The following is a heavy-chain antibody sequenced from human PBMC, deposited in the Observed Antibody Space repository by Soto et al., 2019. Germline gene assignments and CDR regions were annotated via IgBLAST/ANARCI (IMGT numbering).Heavy chain of an antibody. Sequence: QVQLVQSGSELKKPGASVKVSCKASGYTFTSYAMNWVRQAPGQGLEWMGWINTNTGNPTYAQGFTGRFVFSLDTSVSTAYLQICSLKAEDTAVYYCARDPDYGGKRRLGWFDPWGQGTLVTVSS. CDR1: GYTFTSYA. CDR2: INTNTGNP. D-gene: IGHD4-17*01. V-gene: IGHV7-4-1*01. CDR3: ARDPDYGGKRRLGWFDP. J-gene: IGHJ5*02.